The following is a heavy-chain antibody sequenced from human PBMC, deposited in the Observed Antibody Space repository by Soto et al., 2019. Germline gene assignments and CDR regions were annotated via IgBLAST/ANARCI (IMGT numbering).Heavy chain of an antibody. D-gene: IGHD2-2*01. V-gene: IGHV4-34*01. CDR3: ARGLYCSSTSCYGIRFQR. Sequence: PSETLSLTCTVSCGSIRSVGCCWIWIHQNPGKGLEWIGEINHSGSTNYNPSLKSRVTISVDTSKNQFSLKLSPVTAADMAVYYCARGLYCSSTSCYGIRFQRWGQGTLVTVSS. J-gene: IGHJ1*01. CDR2: INHSGST. CDR1: CGSIRSVGCC.